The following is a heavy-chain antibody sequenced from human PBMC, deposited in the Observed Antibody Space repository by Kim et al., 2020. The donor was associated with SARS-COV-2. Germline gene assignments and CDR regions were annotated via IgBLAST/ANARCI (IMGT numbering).Heavy chain of an antibody. CDR3: ARSLYRGGYSYGHGEDFDY. CDR1: GFTFSSYG. D-gene: IGHD5-18*01. CDR2: IWYDGSNK. J-gene: IGHJ4*02. Sequence: GGSLRLSCAASGFTFSSYGMHWVRQAPGKGLEWVAVIWYDGSNKYYADSVKGRFTISRDNSKNTLYLQMNSLRAEDTAVYYCARSLYRGGYSYGHGEDFDYWGQGTLVTVSS. V-gene: IGHV3-33*01.